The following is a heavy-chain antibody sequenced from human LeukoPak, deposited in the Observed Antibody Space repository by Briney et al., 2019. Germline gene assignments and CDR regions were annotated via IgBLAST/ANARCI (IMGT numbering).Heavy chain of an antibody. J-gene: IGHJ4*02. CDR1: GGSFSGYY. Sequence: SETLSLTCAVYGGSFSGYYWSWIRQPPGKGLEWIGGINHSGSTNYNPSLKSRVTISVDTSKNQFSLKLSSVTAADTAVYYCASTYSYGYSSFDYWGQGTLVTVSS. CDR3: ASTYSYGYSSFDY. V-gene: IGHV4-34*01. D-gene: IGHD5-18*01. CDR2: INHSGST.